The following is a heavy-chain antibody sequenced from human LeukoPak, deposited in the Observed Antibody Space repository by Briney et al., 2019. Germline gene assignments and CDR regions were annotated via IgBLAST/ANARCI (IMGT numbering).Heavy chain of an antibody. Sequence: AAVTVSCKSSGYTFTSYGISWVRQAPGQGLEWMGWFSAYNGNTNYAQTLWGRVTMTTDTSTSTAYKEPRSLSSDDAAVYFCASEWGGDSWGQGTLVTVSS. D-gene: IGHD3-16*01. CDR3: ASEWGGDS. CDR2: FSAYNGNT. CDR1: GYTFTSYG. V-gene: IGHV1-18*01. J-gene: IGHJ4*02.